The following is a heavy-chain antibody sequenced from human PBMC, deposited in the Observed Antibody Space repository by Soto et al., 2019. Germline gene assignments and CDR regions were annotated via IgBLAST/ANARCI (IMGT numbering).Heavy chain of an antibody. CDR3: AREGGGATTLDYFDY. D-gene: IGHD1-26*01. V-gene: IGHV3-30*02. CDR2: IWDDGSYK. J-gene: IGHJ4*02. CDR1: GFKFSIYG. Sequence: PGGSLRLSCAASGFKFSIYGMHWVRQAPGKGLEWVATIWDDGSYKYYADSVKGRFTISRDNSKNTLYLQMNSLRAEDTAVYYCAREGGGATTLDYFDYWGQGTLVTVSS.